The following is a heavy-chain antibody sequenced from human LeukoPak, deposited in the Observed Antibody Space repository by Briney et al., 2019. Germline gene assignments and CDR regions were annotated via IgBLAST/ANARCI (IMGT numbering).Heavy chain of an antibody. Sequence: KPSETLSLTCTVSGGSVSSGSHYWSWIRQPPGKGLEWIGYIYYSGSTNYNPSLKSRVTISVDTSKNQFSLKLSSVTAADTAVYYCARDTWSWLWRAVDAFDIWGQGTMVTVSS. CDR2: IYYSGST. J-gene: IGHJ3*02. CDR3: ARDTWSWLWRAVDAFDI. V-gene: IGHV4-61*01. D-gene: IGHD6-19*01. CDR1: GGSVSSGSHY.